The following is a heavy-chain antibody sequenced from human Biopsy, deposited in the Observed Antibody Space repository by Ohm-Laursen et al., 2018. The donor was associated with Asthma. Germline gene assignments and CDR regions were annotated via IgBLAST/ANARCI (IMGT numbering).Heavy chain of an antibody. CDR2: INSVFGTT. Sequence: SVKVSCKSLGGTFNTYVIGWVRQAPGQGLEWMGGINSVFGTTAYPQKFQDTVTITADDSPSTVYMELSSLRSEDTAVYYCARKAGSCISRTCYSLDFWGQGTLVTVSS. D-gene: IGHD2-2*01. CDR3: ARKAGSCISRTCYSLDF. CDR1: GGTFNTYV. J-gene: IGHJ4*02. V-gene: IGHV1-69*13.